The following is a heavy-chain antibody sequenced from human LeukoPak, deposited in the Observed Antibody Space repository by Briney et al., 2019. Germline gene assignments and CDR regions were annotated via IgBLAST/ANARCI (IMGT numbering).Heavy chain of an antibody. Sequence: PGGSLRLSRAASGFTFSDYSMNWVRQAPGKGLEWVSYIDSTSAYKLYTGSVEGRFTISRDNAKNSLYLQMNSLRAEDTAVYYCARDTSGSYSITYFDYWGHGALVTVSA. CDR3: ARDTSGSYSITYFDY. V-gene: IGHV3-21*01. D-gene: IGHD3-10*01. J-gene: IGHJ4*01. CDR2: IDSTSAYK. CDR1: GFTFSDYS.